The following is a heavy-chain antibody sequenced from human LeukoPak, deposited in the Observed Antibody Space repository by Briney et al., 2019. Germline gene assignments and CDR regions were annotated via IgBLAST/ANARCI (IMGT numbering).Heavy chain of an antibody. V-gene: IGHV4-61*02. CDR3: ARWSGSVTARNYYYYMDV. CDR2: IYTSGTT. CDR1: GGSISSGDYY. D-gene: IGHD6-6*01. J-gene: IGHJ6*03. Sequence: SQTQSLTCTVSGGSISSGDYYWTWIRQPAGSGLEWIGRIYTSGTTDYNPSLRTRVTISVDASRNQFSLNLSSVTAADTAVYYCARWSGSVTARNYYYYMDVWGEGTTVTVSS.